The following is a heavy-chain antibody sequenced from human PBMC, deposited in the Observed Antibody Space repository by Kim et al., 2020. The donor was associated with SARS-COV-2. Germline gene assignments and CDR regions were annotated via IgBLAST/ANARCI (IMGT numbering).Heavy chain of an antibody. J-gene: IGHJ5*02. D-gene: IGHD6-25*01. CDR2: IYYSGST. Sequence: SETLSLTCTVSGGSISSYYWSWIRQPPGKGLEWIGYIYYSGSTNYNPSLKSRVTISVDTSKNQFSLKLSSVTAADTAVYYCARGRLPGGSPWSVPPRGNWFDPWGQGTLVTVSS. V-gene: IGHV4-59*13. CDR1: GGSISSYY. CDR3: ARGRLPGGSPWSVPPRGNWFDP.